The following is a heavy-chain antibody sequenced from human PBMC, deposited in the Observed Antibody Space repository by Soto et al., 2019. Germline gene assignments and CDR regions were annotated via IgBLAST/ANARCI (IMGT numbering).Heavy chain of an antibody. D-gene: IGHD2-21*01. J-gene: IGHJ6*03. CDR3: ARSPYSGTPHYYYYYDMDV. Sequence: GGSLRLSCAASGFTFSSYSVNWVRQAPGKGLEWVSSISSSSSYIYYADSVKGRFTISRDNAKNSLYLQMNSLRADDTAVYYCARSPYSGTPHYYYYYDMDVWGKGTTVTVSS. CDR2: ISSSSSYI. V-gene: IGHV3-21*01. CDR1: GFTFSSYS.